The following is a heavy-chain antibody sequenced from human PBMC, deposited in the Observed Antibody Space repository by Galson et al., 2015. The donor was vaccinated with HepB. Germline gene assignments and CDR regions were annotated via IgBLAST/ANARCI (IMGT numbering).Heavy chain of an antibody. D-gene: IGHD6-19*01. CDR2: ISTSSSSI. CDR3: ARALYKYNTGWLISNY. V-gene: IGHV3-48*04. J-gene: IGHJ4*02. Sequence: SLRLSCAASGFTFSSYGMNWVRQAPGKGLEWVSYISTSSSSIYYADSVKGRFTISRDNAKNSLHLHMNTLRAEDTGVYYCARALYKYNTGWLISNYWGQGTLVTVSS. CDR1: GFTFSSYG.